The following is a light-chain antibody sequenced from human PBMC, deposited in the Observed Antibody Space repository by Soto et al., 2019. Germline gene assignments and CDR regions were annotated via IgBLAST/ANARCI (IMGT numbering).Light chain of an antibody. CDR2: DAS. CDR3: QEYNSDSGYT. V-gene: IGKV1-5*01. Sequence: DIQMTQSPSTLSASVGDRVTITCRASQSVSKWLAWYQQKPGKAPKLLIYDASNLESGVPSRFSGSGSGTDFTLRISSLQPDDFATYYCQEYNSDSGYTFGSGTKVDIK. CDR1: QSVSKW. J-gene: IGKJ3*01.